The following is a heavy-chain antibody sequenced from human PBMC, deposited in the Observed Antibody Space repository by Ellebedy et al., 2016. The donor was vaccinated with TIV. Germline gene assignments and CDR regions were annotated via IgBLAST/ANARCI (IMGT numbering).Heavy chain of an antibody. CDR1: GYPISSGYY. CDR3: ARVAASTTNYFDY. J-gene: IGHJ4*02. Sequence: SETLSLXCTVSGYPISSGYYWGWIRQPPGKGLEWIGSIYHSGSTYYNPSLKSRVTISVDTSKNQFSLKVSSVTAADTAVYYCARVAASTTNYFDYWGQGTRVTVSS. D-gene: IGHD1-26*01. CDR2: IYHSGST. V-gene: IGHV4-38-2*02.